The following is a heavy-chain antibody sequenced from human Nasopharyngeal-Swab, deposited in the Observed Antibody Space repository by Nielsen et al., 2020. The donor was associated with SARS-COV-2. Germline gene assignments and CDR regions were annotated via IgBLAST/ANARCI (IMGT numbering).Heavy chain of an antibody. D-gene: IGHD3-16*01. Sequence: GESLKISCAASGFTFTPFSMNWVRQAPGKGLEWVAYISSGSHIIYHADSVKGRFTISRDNANNVLYLEMNSLRVEDTAMFYCARITSAGLDWGQGTQVTVSS. J-gene: IGHJ4*02. CDR1: GFTFTPFS. V-gene: IGHV3-48*04. CDR3: ARITSAGLD. CDR2: ISSGSHII.